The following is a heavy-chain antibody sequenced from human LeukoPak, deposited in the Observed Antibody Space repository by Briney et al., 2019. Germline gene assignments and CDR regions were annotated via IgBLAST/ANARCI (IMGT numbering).Heavy chain of an antibody. CDR3: ASYPGPGIAVAGTG. D-gene: IGHD6-19*01. V-gene: IGHV1-46*01. Sequence: ASVKVSCKASGYTFTSYYMHWVRQAPGQGLEWMGIINPSGGSTSYAQKFQGRVTVTRDMSTSTVYMELSSLRSEDTAVYYCASYPGPGIAVAGTGWGEGTLVTVSS. J-gene: IGHJ4*02. CDR2: INPSGGST. CDR1: GYTFTSYY.